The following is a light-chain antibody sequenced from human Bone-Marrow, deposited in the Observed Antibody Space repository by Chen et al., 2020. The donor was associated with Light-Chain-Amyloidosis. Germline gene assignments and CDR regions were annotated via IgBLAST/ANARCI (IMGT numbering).Light chain of an antibody. J-gene: IGKJ3*01. CDR2: DAS. Sequence: EIVLTQSPATLSFSPGERATLSCRASQSVSSYLAWYQQKPGQAPRLLIYDASNRATGIPARFSGSGSGTDFTLTIRSLEPEDFAVYYCQQRSNWPPATFGPGTKVDIK. V-gene: IGKV3-11*01. CDR1: QSVSSY. CDR3: QQRSNWPPAT.